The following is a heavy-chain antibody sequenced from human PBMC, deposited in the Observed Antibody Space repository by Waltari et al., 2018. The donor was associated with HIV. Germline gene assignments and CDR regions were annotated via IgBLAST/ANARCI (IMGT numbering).Heavy chain of an antibody. CDR1: GFSCSLSG. CDR3: AKELRSGYSYYYYGMDV. CDR2: IRYDGNTK. D-gene: IGHD2-15*01. V-gene: IGHV3-30*02. Sequence: QGQLVESGGGVVQPGGSLRLSCAASGFSCSLSGMHWHRQAPGKGLEWVTFIRYDGNTKYYADSVKGRFTISRDNSKNTLYLQMSSLRAEDTAVYYCAKELRSGYSYYYYGMDVWGQGTTVTVSS. J-gene: IGHJ6*02.